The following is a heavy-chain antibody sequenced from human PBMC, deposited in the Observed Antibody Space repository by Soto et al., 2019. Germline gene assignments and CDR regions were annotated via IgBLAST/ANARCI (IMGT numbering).Heavy chain of an antibody. CDR3: LAVAGRNYFDY. Sequence: QVQPVESGGGVVQPGRSLRLSCAASGFTFSSYGMHWVRQAPGKGLEWVAVISYDGSNKYYADSVKGRFTISRDNSKNTLYLQMNSLRAEDTAVYYCLAVAGRNYFDYWGQGTLVTVSS. D-gene: IGHD6-19*01. CDR2: ISYDGSNK. V-gene: IGHV3-30*03. J-gene: IGHJ4*02. CDR1: GFTFSSYG.